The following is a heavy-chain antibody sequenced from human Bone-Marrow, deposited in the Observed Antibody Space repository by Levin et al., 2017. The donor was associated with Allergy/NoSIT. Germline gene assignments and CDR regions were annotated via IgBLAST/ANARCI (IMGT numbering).Heavy chain of an antibody. CDR1: GFTFSSYA. V-gene: IGHV3-30-3*01. J-gene: IGHJ4*02. CDR3: ARDKGWGAELAVALDY. Sequence: PGGSLRLSCAASGFTFSSYAMHWVRQAPGKGLEWVAVISYDGSNKYYADSVKGRFTISRDNSKNTLYLQMNSLRAEDTAVYYCARDKGWGAELAVALDYWGQGTLVTVSS. D-gene: IGHD6-19*01. CDR2: ISYDGSNK.